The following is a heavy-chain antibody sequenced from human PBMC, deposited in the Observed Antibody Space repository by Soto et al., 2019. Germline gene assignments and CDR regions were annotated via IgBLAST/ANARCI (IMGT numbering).Heavy chain of an antibody. V-gene: IGHV4-31*03. CDR1: GGSISSGDDY. CDR2: IYYSGRT. Sequence: QVQLQESGPGLVKPSQTLSLTCTVSGGSISSGDDYWSWIRQHPGKGLEWIGYIYYSGRTFYNPSLRSRVTISVDTSKNQFSLELTSVTAADTAVYYCARAQDHSYGHSILSRVDNWGQGTLVTVSS. D-gene: IGHD5-18*01. CDR3: ARAQDHSYGHSILSRVDN. J-gene: IGHJ4*02.